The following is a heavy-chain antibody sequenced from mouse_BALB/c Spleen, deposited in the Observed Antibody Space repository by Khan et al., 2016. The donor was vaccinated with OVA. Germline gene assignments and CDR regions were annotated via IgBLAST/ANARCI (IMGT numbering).Heavy chain of an antibody. CDR3: TRGGYSAFAY. CDR1: GYSFTSYL. D-gene: IGHD2-12*01. J-gene: IGHJ3*01. CDR2: LYPGNSDT. V-gene: IGHV1-5*01. Sequence: EVPLQQSGTVLARPGASVKMSCTASGYSFTSYLIHWVKQRPGQGLEWIGGLYPGNSDTSYNQKFKAKAKLTAGPSASTAYMELSSLPNEDSAVYYCTRGGYSAFAYWGQGTLVTVSA.